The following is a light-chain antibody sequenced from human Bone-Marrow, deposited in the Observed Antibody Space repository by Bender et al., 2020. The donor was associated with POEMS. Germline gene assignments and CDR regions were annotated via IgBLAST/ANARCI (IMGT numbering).Light chain of an antibody. CDR2: QST. CDR3: QAWDSSTGV. V-gene: IGLV3-1*01. J-gene: IGLJ1*01. CDR1: KLGDKF. Sequence: SYELTQPPSVSVSPGQTASITCSGDKLGDKFVFWYQQKPGQSPVLVIHQSTRRPSGIPERFSGSISGNTATLTISETQAMDEADYYCQAWDSSTGVCGTGTNVTVL.